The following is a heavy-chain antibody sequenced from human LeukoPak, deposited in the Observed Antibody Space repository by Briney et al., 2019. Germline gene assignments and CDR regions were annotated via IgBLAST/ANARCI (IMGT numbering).Heavy chain of an antibody. J-gene: IGHJ6*03. CDR2: ISAYNGNT. CDR3: ASGEGYYYYMDV. CDR1: GYTFTSYG. D-gene: IGHD2-21*01. V-gene: IGHV1-18*01. Sequence: ASVKVSCNASGYTFTSYGISWMRQAPGQGLEWMGWISAYNGNTNYAQKLQGRVTMTTDTSTSTAYMELSSLRSEGTAVYCCASGEGYYYYMDVGGKGTTVTVSS.